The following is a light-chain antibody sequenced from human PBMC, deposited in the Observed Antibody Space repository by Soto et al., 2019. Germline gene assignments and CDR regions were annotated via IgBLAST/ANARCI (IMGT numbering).Light chain of an antibody. CDR3: QQYGSSPGYT. CDR2: GAS. V-gene: IGKV3-20*01. Sequence: EIVLTQSPGTLSLSTGERATLSYRASQSVSSTYLAWYQQKPGQAPRLLIYGASSRATGIPDRFSGSGSGTDFTLTISRLEPEDFAVYYCQQYGSSPGYTFGQGTKLEIK. CDR1: QSVSSTY. J-gene: IGKJ2*01.